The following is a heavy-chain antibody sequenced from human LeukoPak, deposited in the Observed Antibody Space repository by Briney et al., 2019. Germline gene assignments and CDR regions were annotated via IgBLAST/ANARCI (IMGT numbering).Heavy chain of an antibody. D-gene: IGHD4-17*01. CDR3: ARGENGDYTSSLYYFDY. CDR2: ISSSSSTI. CDR1: GFTFSSYS. V-gene: IGHV3-48*04. Sequence: PGGSLRLSCAASGFTFSSYSMNWVRQAPGKGLEWVSYISSSSSTIYYADSVKGRFTISRDNAKNSLYLQMNSLRAEDTAVYYCARGENGDYTSSLYYFDYWGQGTLVTVSS. J-gene: IGHJ4*02.